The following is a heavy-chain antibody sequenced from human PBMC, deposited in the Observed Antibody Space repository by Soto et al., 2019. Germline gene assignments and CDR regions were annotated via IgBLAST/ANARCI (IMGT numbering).Heavy chain of an antibody. D-gene: IGHD3-3*01. CDR3: ARGRKVRCLEWLTPRFYYYYYGMDV. Sequence: PGGPLRLSCAASGFPVSRNYRSWVRQAPGRGREGVGVIYSGGSTYYADSVKRRLTITRDNSKNPLYLQMNSLRAVDTAVYYCARGRKVRCLEWLTPRFYYYYYGMDVWGQGTTVTVS. V-gene: IGHV3-53*01. CDR2: IYSGGST. J-gene: IGHJ6*02. CDR1: GFPVSRNY.